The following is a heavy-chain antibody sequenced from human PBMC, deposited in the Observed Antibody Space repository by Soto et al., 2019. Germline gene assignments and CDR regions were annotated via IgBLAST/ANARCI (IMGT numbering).Heavy chain of an antibody. J-gene: IGHJ6*02. Sequence: ASVKVSCKASGYTFTSYGISWVRQAPGQGLEWMGWISAYNGNTNYAQKLQGRVTMTTDTSTSTAYMELRSLRSDDTAVYYCARDHLYCSGGSCYPYYYGMDVWGQGTTVTVSS. CDR1: GYTFTSYG. V-gene: IGHV1-18*04. CDR3: ARDHLYCSGGSCYPYYYGMDV. CDR2: ISAYNGNT. D-gene: IGHD2-15*01.